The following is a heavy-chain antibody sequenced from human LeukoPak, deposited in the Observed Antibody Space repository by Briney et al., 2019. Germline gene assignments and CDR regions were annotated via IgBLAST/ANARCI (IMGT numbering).Heavy chain of an antibody. J-gene: IGHJ3*02. Sequence: GESLKISCKGSGYSFTSYWISWVRQMPGKGLEWMGRIDPSDSYTNYSPSFQGHVTISADKSISTAYLQWSSLKASDTAMCYCARRDPSRDAFDIWGQGTMVTVSS. CDR3: ARRDPSRDAFDI. CDR1: GYSFTSYW. V-gene: IGHV5-10-1*01. CDR2: IDPSDSYT.